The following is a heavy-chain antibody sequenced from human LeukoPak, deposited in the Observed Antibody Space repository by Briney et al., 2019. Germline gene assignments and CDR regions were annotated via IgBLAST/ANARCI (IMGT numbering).Heavy chain of an antibody. CDR1: DGSISSYY. CDR3: ARKGDSDYPYYFDY. CDR2: ISYSGST. V-gene: IGHV4-59*01. Sequence: SETLSLTCTVPDGSISSYYWSWIRQPPGKGLEWIGYISYSGSTNYNPSLKSRVTLSIDTSKNQVSLKLSSVTAADTAVYYCARKGDSDYPYYFDYWGQGTLVTVSS. D-gene: IGHD5-12*01. J-gene: IGHJ4*02.